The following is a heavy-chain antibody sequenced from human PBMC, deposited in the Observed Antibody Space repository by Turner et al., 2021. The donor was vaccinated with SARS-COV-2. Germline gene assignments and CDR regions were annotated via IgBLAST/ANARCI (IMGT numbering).Heavy chain of an antibody. CDR1: GASISSSH. CDR2: IYSTGST. CDR3: SRHARSLGE. V-gene: IGHV4-59*01. J-gene: IGHJ4*02. D-gene: IGHD3-16*02. Sequence: QVQLQESGPGPVKPSETLSLTCTVSGASISSSHWTWIRQSPENGLEWIGNIYSTGSTNYNPSLESLVTISVDTSKNQFSLKLTSVTAADTAVYYCSRHARSLGEWGQGTLVTVSS.